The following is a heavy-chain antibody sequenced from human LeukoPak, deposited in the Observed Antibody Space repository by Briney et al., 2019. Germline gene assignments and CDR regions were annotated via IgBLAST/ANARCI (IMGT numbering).Heavy chain of an antibody. D-gene: IGHD5-24*01. J-gene: IGHJ4*02. V-gene: IGHV1-69*13. CDR3: ARSLTEMATIKFDY. CDR2: IIPIFGTA. Sequence: GASVKVSCKASGGTFSSYAISWVRQAPGQGLEWMGGIIPIFGTANYAQKFQGRVTITADESTSTAYMELSSLRSEDTAVYYFARSLTEMATIKFDYWGQGTLVTVSS. CDR1: GGTFSSYA.